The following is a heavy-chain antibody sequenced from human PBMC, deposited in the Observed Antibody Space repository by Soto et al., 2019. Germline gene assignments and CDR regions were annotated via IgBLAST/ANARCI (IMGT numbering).Heavy chain of an antibody. D-gene: IGHD2-15*01. CDR1: GYTFTSYY. Sequence: ASVKVSCKASGYTFTSYYMHWVRQAPGQGLEWMGIINPSGGSTSYAQKFQGRVTMTRDTSTSTVYMELSSLRSEDTAVYYCARDGGTMEANYYYYMDVWGKGTTVTVSS. J-gene: IGHJ6*03. CDR3: ARDGGTMEANYYYYMDV. V-gene: IGHV1-46*03. CDR2: INPSGGST.